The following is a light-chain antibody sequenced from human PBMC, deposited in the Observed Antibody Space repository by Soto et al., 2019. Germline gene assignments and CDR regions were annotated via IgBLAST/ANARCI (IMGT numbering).Light chain of an antibody. CDR2: GAT. CDR1: QSISGSY. Sequence: EIVLTQSPVTLSLSPGGRVTLCCRASQSISGSYLAWYQQKRGQAPRLLVYGATTRATGIPDRFSGSGSGTDFTLTISSLEPEDSAVYYCQQRHMWPITFGQGTRLEIK. J-gene: IGKJ5*01. CDR3: QQRHMWPIT. V-gene: IGKV3D-20*02.